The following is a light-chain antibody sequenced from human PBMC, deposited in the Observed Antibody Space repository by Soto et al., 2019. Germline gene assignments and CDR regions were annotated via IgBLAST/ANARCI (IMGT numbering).Light chain of an antibody. Sequence: IVFTQSPGTLSLSPGERATLSCRASQSVSSSYLAWYQQKPGQAPRLLIYGASSRATGIPDRFSGSGSGTDFTLTISRLEPEDFAVYYCQQYSTSPTFGEGTRLEI. CDR2: GAS. CDR1: QSVSSSY. V-gene: IGKV3-20*01. J-gene: IGKJ5*01. CDR3: QQYSTSPT.